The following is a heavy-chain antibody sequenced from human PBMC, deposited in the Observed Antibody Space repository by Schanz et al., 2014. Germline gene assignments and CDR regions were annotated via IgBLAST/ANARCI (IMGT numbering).Heavy chain of an antibody. CDR1: GFPFNEYG. CDR2: ISWNSGSI. J-gene: IGHJ4*02. V-gene: IGHV3-9*01. Sequence: EVQLVESGGGVVRPGGSLRLSCAASGFPFNEYGMLWVRQAPGKGLEWVSSISWNSGSIDYADSVKGRFTISRDNAKNSLYLQMNSLRAEDTALYYCAKDGIMVQGVMWERYFDSWGQGTLVTVSS. D-gene: IGHD3-10*01. CDR3: AKDGIMVQGVMWERYFDS.